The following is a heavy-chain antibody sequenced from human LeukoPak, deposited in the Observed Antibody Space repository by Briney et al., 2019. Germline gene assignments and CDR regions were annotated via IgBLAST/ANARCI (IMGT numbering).Heavy chain of an antibody. CDR3: ARVGSYGSPSDY. CDR1: GFTFSSYW. V-gene: IGHV3-74*01. D-gene: IGHD3-16*01. J-gene: IGHJ4*02. Sequence: GGSLRLSCAASGFTFSSYWMHWVRQAPGKGLVWVSRINSDGSSTSYADSVKGRFTISRDNAKNTLYLQTNSLRAEDTAVYYCARVGSYGSPSDYWGQGTLVTVSS. CDR2: INSDGSST.